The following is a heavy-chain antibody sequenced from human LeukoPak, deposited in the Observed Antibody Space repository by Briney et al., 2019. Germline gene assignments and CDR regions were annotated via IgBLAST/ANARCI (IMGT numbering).Heavy chain of an antibody. CDR2: IHTSGTM. CDR1: GGSVSTGSYY. CDR3: ARGILRDYYDSSGFYHRGGVGY. Sequence: NSSETLSLTCTVSGGSVSTGSYYWSWIRQPAGRGLEWIGHIHTSGTMNYNASLKSRVRISVETSKNQFSLRLSSVTAADTAVYFCARGILRDYYDSSGFYHRGGVGYWGQGTLVTVSS. V-gene: IGHV4-61*09. D-gene: IGHD3-22*01. J-gene: IGHJ4*02.